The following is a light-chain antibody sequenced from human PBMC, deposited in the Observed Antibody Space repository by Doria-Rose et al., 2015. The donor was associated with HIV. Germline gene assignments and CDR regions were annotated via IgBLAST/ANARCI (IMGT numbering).Light chain of an antibody. CDR3: HQYGTSWT. J-gene: IGKJ1*01. V-gene: IGKV3-20*01. CDR2: DGS. CDR1: QSFSSTY. Sequence: TQSPGTLSLSPGERATLSCRASQSFSSTYLAWYQQNPGHAPSLLIYDGSTRATGIPDRFSASGSGTDFTLTINRLEPEDFALYYCHQYGTSWTFGQGTKVEI.